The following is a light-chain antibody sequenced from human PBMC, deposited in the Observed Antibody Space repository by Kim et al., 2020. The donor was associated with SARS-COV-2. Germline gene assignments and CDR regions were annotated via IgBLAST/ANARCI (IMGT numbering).Light chain of an antibody. J-gene: IGLJ2*01. CDR3: AGWDDGLSGVA. CDR1: SSNFGRNS. V-gene: IGLV1-47*01. CDR2: RNN. Sequence: GQRVTISCSGSSSNFGRNSVYWYQQLPGTAPKLLIYRNNQRPSGVPDRFSGSKSGTSASLAISGLRSEDEADYYCAGWDDGLSGVAFGGGTKLTVL.